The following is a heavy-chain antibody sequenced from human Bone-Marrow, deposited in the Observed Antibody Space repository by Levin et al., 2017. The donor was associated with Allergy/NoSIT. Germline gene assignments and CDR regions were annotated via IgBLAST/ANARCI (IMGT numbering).Heavy chain of an antibody. CDR2: IKSKTDGGTT. Sequence: GGSLRLSCAASGFTFSNAWMSWVRQAPGKGLEWVGRIKSKTDGGTTDYAAPVKGRFTISRDDSKNTLYLQMNSLKTEDTAVYYCTTGLYCSSTSCYPIYYYGMDVWGQGTTVTVSS. J-gene: IGHJ6*02. V-gene: IGHV3-15*01. CDR3: TTGLYCSSTSCYPIYYYGMDV. D-gene: IGHD2-2*01. CDR1: GFTFSNAW.